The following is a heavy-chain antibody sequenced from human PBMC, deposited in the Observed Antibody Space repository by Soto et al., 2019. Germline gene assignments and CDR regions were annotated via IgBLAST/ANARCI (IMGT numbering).Heavy chain of an antibody. J-gene: IGHJ6*02. CDR2: ISAYNGNT. D-gene: IGHD3-10*01. CDR1: GYTFTSYG. CDR3: ARGGYYYGSGDGYYYYGMDV. V-gene: IGHV1-18*01. Sequence: QVQLVQSGAEVKKPGASVKVSCKASGYTFTSYGISWVRQAPGQGLEWMGWISAYNGNTNYAQKLQGRVTMTTDTSTSTAYMELRSRRSGDTAGYYCARGGYYYGSGDGYYYYGMDVWGQGTTVTVSS.